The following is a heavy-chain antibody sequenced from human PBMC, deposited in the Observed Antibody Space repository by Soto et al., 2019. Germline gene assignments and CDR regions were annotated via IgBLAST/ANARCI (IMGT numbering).Heavy chain of an antibody. J-gene: IGHJ6*02. V-gene: IGHV1-69*13. Sequence: ASVKVSCKASGGTFSSYAISWVRQAPGQGLEWMGGIIPIFGTANYAQKFQGRVTITADESTSTAYMELSSLRSEDTAVYYCARGAVAATPYYYGMDVWGQGTTVTVSS. CDR2: IIPIFGTA. D-gene: IGHD2-15*01. CDR3: ARGAVAATPYYYGMDV. CDR1: GGTFSSYA.